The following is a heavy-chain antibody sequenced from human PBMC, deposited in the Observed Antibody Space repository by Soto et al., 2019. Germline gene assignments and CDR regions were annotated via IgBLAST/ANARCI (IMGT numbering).Heavy chain of an antibody. V-gene: IGHV3-30*18. Sequence: GGSLRLSCAASGFTLSSYGIHWVRQAPGKGLEWVAVISYDGSNKYYADSVKGRFTISRDNSKNTLYLQMNSLRAEDTAVYYCAKDPVRFLEWLLFGSFGMDVWGHGTTVTVSS. D-gene: IGHD3-3*01. CDR1: GFTLSSYG. CDR2: ISYDGSNK. J-gene: IGHJ6*02. CDR3: AKDPVRFLEWLLFGSFGMDV.